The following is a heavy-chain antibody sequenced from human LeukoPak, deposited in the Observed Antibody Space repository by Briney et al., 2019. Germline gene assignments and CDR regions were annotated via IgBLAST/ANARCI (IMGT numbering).Heavy chain of an antibody. Sequence: PSETLSLTCTVSGGSISSYYWSWIRQPPGKGLEWIGYIYYSGSTNYNPSLKSRVTISVDTSKNQFSLKLSSVTAADTAVYYCARRAVLRYFDWLSGYYYYYYMDVWGKGTTVTISS. CDR3: ARRAVLRYFDWLSGYYYYYYMDV. D-gene: IGHD3-9*01. V-gene: IGHV4-59*12. CDR1: GGSISSYY. J-gene: IGHJ6*03. CDR2: IYYSGST.